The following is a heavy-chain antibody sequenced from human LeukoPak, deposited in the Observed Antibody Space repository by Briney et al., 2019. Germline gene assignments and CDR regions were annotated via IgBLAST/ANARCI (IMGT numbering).Heavy chain of an antibody. J-gene: IGHJ4*02. CDR1: GGSISSSSYY. V-gene: IGHV4-39*01. CDR2: IYYSGST. D-gene: IGHD2-15*01. CDR3: ARHPQDIVVVVAAEGFDY. Sequence: SETLSPTCTVSGGSISSSSYYWGWIRQPPGKGLEWIGSIYYSGSTYYNPSLKSRVTISVDTSKNQFSLKLSSVTAADTAVYYCARHPQDIVVVVAAEGFDYWGQGTLVTVSS.